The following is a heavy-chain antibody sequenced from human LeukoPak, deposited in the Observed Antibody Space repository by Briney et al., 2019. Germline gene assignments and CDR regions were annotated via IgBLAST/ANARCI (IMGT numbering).Heavy chain of an antibody. CDR1: GFSLSTSGVG. D-gene: IGHD2-15*01. Sequence: SGPTLVKPTQTLTLTCTFSGFSLSTSGVGVGWFRQPPGKALEWLALIYWDDDERYSPSLKTRVTITKDTSKNQVVLTLTNVDPVDTATYFCAHKRMSGGYHRGFDSWGQGTLVTVSS. V-gene: IGHV2-5*02. J-gene: IGHJ4*02. CDR2: IYWDDDE. CDR3: AHKRMSGGYHRGFDS.